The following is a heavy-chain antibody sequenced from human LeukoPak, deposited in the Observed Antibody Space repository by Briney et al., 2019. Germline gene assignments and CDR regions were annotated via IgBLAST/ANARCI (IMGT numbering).Heavy chain of an antibody. Sequence: GGSLRLSCAASGFTFSSYEMNWVRQAPGKGLEWVSYISSSGSTIYYADSVKGRFTISRDNSKNTLYLQMNSLRAEDTAVYYCAKGYYYDSSGYYYFDYWGQGTLVTVSS. V-gene: IGHV3-48*03. D-gene: IGHD3-22*01. CDR1: GFTFSSYE. CDR3: AKGYYYDSSGYYYFDY. CDR2: ISSSGSTI. J-gene: IGHJ4*02.